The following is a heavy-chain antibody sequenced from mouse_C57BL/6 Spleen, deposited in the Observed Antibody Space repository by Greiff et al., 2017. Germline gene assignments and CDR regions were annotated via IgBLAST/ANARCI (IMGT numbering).Heavy chain of an antibody. V-gene: IGHV1-82*01. CDR1: GYAFSSSW. CDR3: ARDAGLLLYYFAY. Sequence: VQLQPSGPELVKHGASVKISCKASGYAFSSSWMNWVKRRHGKGLEWVGRIYPGDGDPNYNGKCKGKATLTAYKSSSTDYMQLSSQTSADSAVYFCARDAGLLLYYFAYWAQGTTLTVSS. CDR2: IYPGDGDP. J-gene: IGHJ2*01. D-gene: IGHD2-3*01.